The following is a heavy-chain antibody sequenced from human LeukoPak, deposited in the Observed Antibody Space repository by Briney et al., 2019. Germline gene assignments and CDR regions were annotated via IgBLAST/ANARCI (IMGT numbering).Heavy chain of an antibody. V-gene: IGHV1-18*01. CDR3: ARDPKWEGWNTEGRVMDV. Sequence: ASVNVSCKASGYTFMKYGFSWVRQAPGQGLEWLGWISTYNGNTKYGEKFQGRVTMTTDTSTSTAYMELRSLRSDDTAVYHCARDPKWEGWNTEGRVMDVWGQGTTVTVSS. CDR2: ISTYNGNT. CDR1: GYTFMKYG. J-gene: IGHJ6*02. D-gene: IGHD1-26*01.